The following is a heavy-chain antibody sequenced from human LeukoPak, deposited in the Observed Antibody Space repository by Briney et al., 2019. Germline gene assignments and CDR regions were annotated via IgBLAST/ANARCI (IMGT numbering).Heavy chain of an antibody. CDR2: IYPGDSDT. V-gene: IGHV5-51*01. D-gene: IGHD4-17*01. J-gene: IGHJ5*02. CDR1: GYSFTSYW. Sequence: GESLKISCKGSGYSFTSYWIGWVRQMPGKGLEWMEIIYPGDSDTRYSPSFQGQVTISADKSISTAYLQWSSLKASDTAMYYCARWNGDYVRSNWFDPWGQGTLVTVSS. CDR3: ARWNGDYVRSNWFDP.